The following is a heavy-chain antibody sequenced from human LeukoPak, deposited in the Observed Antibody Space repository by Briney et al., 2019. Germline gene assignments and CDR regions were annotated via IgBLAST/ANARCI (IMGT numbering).Heavy chain of an antibody. V-gene: IGHV3-7*03. CDR3: ARGRSRYCSSTSCYHLGY. CDR1: GFPFNVQT. Sequence: GGSLRLSCAASGFPFNVQTMSWVRQAPGKGLDWVASMRQDGSEIYYVDSVKGRFTISRDNPKNSLYLQMNSLRAEDTAVYYCARGRSRYCSSTSCYHLGYWGQGTLVTASS. CDR2: MRQDGSEI. D-gene: IGHD2-2*01. J-gene: IGHJ4*02.